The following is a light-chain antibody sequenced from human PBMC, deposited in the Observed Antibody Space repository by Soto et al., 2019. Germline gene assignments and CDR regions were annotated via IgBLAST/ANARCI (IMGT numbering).Light chain of an antibody. CDR2: GAS. Sequence: DIHMTQSPSCLCAFVLDRVTITCRASQNIYSYLNWYQQQPGKAPKLLIYGASRLQSGVTSRFSGSGSGADFTLTISSLQPEDFATYSCQQTSSTPYSFGQGTKVDNK. CDR1: QNIYSY. V-gene: IGKV1-39*01. J-gene: IGKJ2*03. CDR3: QQTSSTPYS.